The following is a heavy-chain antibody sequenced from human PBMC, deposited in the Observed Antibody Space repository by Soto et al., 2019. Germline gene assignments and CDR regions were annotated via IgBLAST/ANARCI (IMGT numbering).Heavy chain of an antibody. J-gene: IGHJ4*02. CDR1: GFSLSTTRVA. Sequence: QITLKESGPTLVKPTQTLTLTCTFSGFSLSTTRVAVGWIRQPPGKALEWLALIYWDDDKRYSPFRKSRLTITKATSKNQVVLTMTNMDPVDTATYYCAHSVVAGLGYYFDYWGQGTLVTVSS. V-gene: IGHV2-5*02. D-gene: IGHD6-19*01. CDR2: IYWDDDK. CDR3: AHSVVAGLGYYFDY.